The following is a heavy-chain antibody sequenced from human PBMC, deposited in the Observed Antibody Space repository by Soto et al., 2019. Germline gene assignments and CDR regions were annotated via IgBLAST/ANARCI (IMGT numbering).Heavy chain of an antibody. J-gene: IGHJ4*02. D-gene: IGHD3-9*01. Sequence: ASVKVSCKASGYTFTSYAMHWVRQAPGQRLEWMGWINAGNGNTKYSQKFQGRVTITRDTSASTAYMELSSLRSEDTAVYYCSVDILTGPTSGTFDYWSQGTLVTVSS. V-gene: IGHV1-3*01. CDR1: GYTFTSYA. CDR2: INAGNGNT. CDR3: SVDILTGPTSGTFDY.